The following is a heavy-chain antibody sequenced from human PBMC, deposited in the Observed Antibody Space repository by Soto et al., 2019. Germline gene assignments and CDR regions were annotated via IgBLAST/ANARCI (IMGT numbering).Heavy chain of an antibody. CDR2: IYYSGST. V-gene: IGHV4-59*01. Sequence: SETLSLTCTVSGGSISIYYWSWIRQPPGKGLKWIGYIYYSGSTNYNPSLKSRVTISVDTSKNQFSLKLSSVTAADTAVYYCARAAVVYWFDPWGQGTLVTVSS. CDR1: GGSISIYY. CDR3: ARAAVVYWFDP. D-gene: IGHD2-15*01. J-gene: IGHJ5*02.